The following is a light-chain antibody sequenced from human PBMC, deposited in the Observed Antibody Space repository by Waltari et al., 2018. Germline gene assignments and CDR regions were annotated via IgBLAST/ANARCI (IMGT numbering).Light chain of an antibody. CDR2: EDH. CDR1: TPNIGNNY. Sequence: QSVLTQAPSVSAAPGQTVTISCSGTTPNIGNNYVSWYQQLPGAAPKIVIYEDHRRPSGIPDRFSGSKSGASATLGITGLQTGDEADYYCGSWDSSLGIGVLGGGTRLTVL. V-gene: IGLV1-51*01. CDR3: GSWDSSLGIGV. J-gene: IGLJ3*02.